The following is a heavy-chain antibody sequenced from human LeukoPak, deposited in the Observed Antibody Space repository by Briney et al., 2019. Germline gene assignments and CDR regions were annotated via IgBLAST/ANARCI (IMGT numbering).Heavy chain of an antibody. J-gene: IGHJ4*02. CDR1: GFTFSSYW. CDR2: IKQDGSEK. V-gene: IGHV3-7*01. Sequence: GGSLRLSCAASGFTFSSYWMSWVRQAPGKGLEWVANIKQDGSEKYYVDSVKGRFTISRDNAKNSLYLQMNSLRAEDTAVYFCARDLTNGYYGGLDYWGQGTLVTVSS. D-gene: IGHD3-3*01. CDR3: ARDLTNGYYGGLDY.